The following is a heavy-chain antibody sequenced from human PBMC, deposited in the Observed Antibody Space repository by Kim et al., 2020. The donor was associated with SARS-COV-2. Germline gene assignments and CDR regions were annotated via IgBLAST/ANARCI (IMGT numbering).Heavy chain of an antibody. Sequence: GGSLRLSCAASGFTFSSYGMHWVRQAPGKGLEWVAVISCDGSNKNYADSVKGRFTISRDNSKNTLYLQMNSLRGEDTAVYYCARDTGERFSSGWTYYYYG. V-gene: IGHV3-33*05. CDR1: GFTFSSYG. D-gene: IGHD6-19*01. J-gene: IGHJ6*01. CDR3: ARDTGERFSSGWTYYYYG. CDR2: ISCDGSNK.